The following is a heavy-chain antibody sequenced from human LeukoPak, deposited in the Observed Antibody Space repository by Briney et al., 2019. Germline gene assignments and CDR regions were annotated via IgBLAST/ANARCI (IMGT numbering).Heavy chain of an antibody. V-gene: IGHV5-51*01. J-gene: IGHJ5*01. CDR2: IYPGDSDT. D-gene: IGHD3-16*01. Sequence: GESLKISCKGSGYSFNNYWIGWVRQMPGKGLEWMGIIYPGDSDTRYSPSFQAQVTLSADKSISAAYLQWSSLKAPDTAIYYCARQGGPPDSWGQGTLVTVSS. CDR3: ARQGGPPDS. CDR1: GYSFNNYW.